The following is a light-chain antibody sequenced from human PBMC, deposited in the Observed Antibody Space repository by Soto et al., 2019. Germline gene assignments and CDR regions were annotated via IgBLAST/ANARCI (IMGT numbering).Light chain of an antibody. CDR3: HQYGSSPFT. Sequence: EIVLTQSPGTLSLSPGDGATLSCWASQTISSNYVAWYQRKPGQGPRLLIYDASSRATGIPDRFSGSGSGTDFTLTITRLEPEDFAVYYCHQYGSSPFTFGPGTKVDIK. J-gene: IGKJ3*01. CDR1: QTISSNY. CDR2: DAS. V-gene: IGKV3-20*01.